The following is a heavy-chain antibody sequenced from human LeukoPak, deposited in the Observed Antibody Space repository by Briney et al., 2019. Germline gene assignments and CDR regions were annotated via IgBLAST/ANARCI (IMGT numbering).Heavy chain of an antibody. CDR1: GFTFSNAW. CDR3: TTTPRPRYSSPTTRVDY. CDR2: IKSKTDGGTT. Sequence: AGGSLRLSCAASGFTFSNAWMSWVRQAPGKGLEWVGRIKSKTDGGTTDYAAPVKGRFTIPRDDSKNTLYLQMNSLKTEDTAVYYCTTTPRPRYSSPTTRVDYWGQGTLVTVSS. D-gene: IGHD6-13*01. V-gene: IGHV3-15*01. J-gene: IGHJ4*02.